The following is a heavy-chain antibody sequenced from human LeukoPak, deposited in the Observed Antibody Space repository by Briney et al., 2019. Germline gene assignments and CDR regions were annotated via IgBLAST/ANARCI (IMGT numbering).Heavy chain of an antibody. CDR2: INGSGGST. CDR3: AMPGRYYGSGSYSPFDY. Sequence: PWGSLRLSCAASGFTLSSYAMSWVRQAPGKGLEWVSAINGSGGSTYYADSVKGRFTISRDNSKNTLYLQMNSLRAEDTAVYYCAMPGRYYGSGSYSPFDYWGQGTLVTVSS. CDR1: GFTLSSYA. V-gene: IGHV3-23*01. J-gene: IGHJ4*02. D-gene: IGHD3-10*01.